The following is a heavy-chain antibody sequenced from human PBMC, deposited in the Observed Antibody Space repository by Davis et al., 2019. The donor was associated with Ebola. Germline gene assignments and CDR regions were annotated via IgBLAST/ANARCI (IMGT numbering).Heavy chain of an antibody. D-gene: IGHD2-15*01. Sequence: ESLKISCSSSRFTFTNSPLTWVRQAPGGGLGWVSSISSTSAYIHYADSVKGRFTISRDNAKKSLFLQMNSLRVDDTAVYYCASRLKAAGGMDVWGQGTTVTVSS. CDR1: RFTFTNSP. J-gene: IGHJ6*02. CDR3: ASRLKAAGGMDV. V-gene: IGHV3-21*01. CDR2: ISSTSAYI.